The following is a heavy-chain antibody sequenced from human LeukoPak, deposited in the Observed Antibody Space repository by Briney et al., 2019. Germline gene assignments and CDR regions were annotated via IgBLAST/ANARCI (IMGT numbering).Heavy chain of an antibody. CDR2: ISSSGSTI. Sequence: GGSLRLSCAASGFTFSDYYMSWIRQAPGKGLEWVSYISSSGSTIYYADSVKGRFTISRDNAKNSLYLQMNSLRAEDTAVYYCARGRVSADYYYYYMDVWGKGTTVTISS. J-gene: IGHJ6*03. V-gene: IGHV3-11*04. CDR1: GFTFSDYY. CDR3: ARGRVSADYYYYYMDV. D-gene: IGHD2-8*01.